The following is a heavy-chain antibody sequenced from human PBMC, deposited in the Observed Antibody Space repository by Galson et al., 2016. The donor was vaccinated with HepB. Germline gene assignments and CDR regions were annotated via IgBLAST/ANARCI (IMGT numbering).Heavy chain of an antibody. CDR3: ASPYYQTSPWTVSGFDI. CDR1: GYSFNKYW. CDR2: IYPGDSDT. V-gene: IGHV5-51*01. Sequence: QSGAEVKKPGESLKISCKGFGYSFNKYWIGWVRQMPGKGLEWMGIIYPGDSDTRYSPSFQGQVTISVDKSSTTAYLQWSSLKASDTAMYYCASPYYQTSPWTVSGFDIWGQGTMVTVSS. D-gene: IGHD1-26*01. J-gene: IGHJ3*02.